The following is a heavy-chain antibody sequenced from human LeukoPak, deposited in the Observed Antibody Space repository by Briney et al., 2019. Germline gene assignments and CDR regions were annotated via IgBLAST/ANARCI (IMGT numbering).Heavy chain of an antibody. CDR3: ARTYDFGRGPPGDAFDN. V-gene: IGHV3-66*01. CDR1: GFTVSSNY. Sequence: GGSLRLSCVTSGFTVSSNYMSWVRQAPGKGLEWVSLINSAGSYYADSVKGRFTISRDTSKNTLYLQMNSLRAEDTAVYYCARTYDFGRGPPGDAFDNWGQGTPVIVSS. D-gene: IGHD3-3*01. J-gene: IGHJ3*02. CDR2: INSAGS.